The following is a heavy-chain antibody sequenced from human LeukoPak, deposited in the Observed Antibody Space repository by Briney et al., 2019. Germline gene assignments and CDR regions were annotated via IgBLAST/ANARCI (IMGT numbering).Heavy chain of an antibody. J-gene: IGHJ4*02. D-gene: IGHD2/OR15-2a*01. CDR1: GFTLTNFA. CDR2: MSSDGGTT. CDR3: ARGGSLSAYDS. V-gene: IGHV3-64*01. Sequence: GGSLRLSCATSGFTLTNFAMHWVRQAPGKGLEYVSAMSSDGGTTYYANSVKGRFTMSRDRSKNAVYLQMGSLRPDDMAVYYCARGGSLSAYDSWGQGTLVTVSS.